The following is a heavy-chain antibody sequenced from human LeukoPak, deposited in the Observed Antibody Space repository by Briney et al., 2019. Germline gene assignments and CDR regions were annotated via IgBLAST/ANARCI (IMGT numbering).Heavy chain of an antibody. CDR3: AKVKALDAVASYFDY. CDR2: ISSSGDTT. D-gene: IGHD2-8*01. Sequence: SGGSLRLSCAASGFVFSTYAMGWVRQAPGKGLNWVSAISSSGDTTYYADSVKGQFTISRDNSKNTLDLQMSSLRAEDTAMYHCAKVKALDAVASYFDYWGRGTLVTVSS. CDR1: GFVFSTYA. J-gene: IGHJ4*02. V-gene: IGHV3-23*01.